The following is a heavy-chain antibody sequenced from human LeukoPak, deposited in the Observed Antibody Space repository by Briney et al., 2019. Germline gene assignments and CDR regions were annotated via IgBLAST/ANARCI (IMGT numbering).Heavy chain of an antibody. CDR3: ARDPGIAAAGRGAFDY. CDR1: GYTFTGYY. J-gene: IGHJ4*02. CDR2: INPNSGGT. D-gene: IGHD6-13*01. V-gene: IGHV1-2*04. Sequence: ASVKVSCKASGYTFTGYYMHWVRQAPGQGLEWMGWINPNSGGTNYAQKFQGWVTITRDTSASTAYMELSSLRSEDTAVYYCARDPGIAAAGRGAFDYWGQGTLVTVSS.